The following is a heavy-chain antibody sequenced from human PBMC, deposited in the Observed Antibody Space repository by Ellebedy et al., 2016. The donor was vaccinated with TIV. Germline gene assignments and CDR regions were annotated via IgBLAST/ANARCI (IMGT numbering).Heavy chain of an antibody. CDR2: ISYDGSNK. CDR3: ARAGCSGGSCYYYYGIDV. J-gene: IGHJ6*02. D-gene: IGHD2-15*01. CDR1: GFTLSSYA. V-gene: IGHV3-30-3*01. Sequence: GESLKISCAASGFTLSSYAMHWVRQAPGKALEWVAVISYDGSNKYYAASVKGRFTISRDNSKNTLYLQMNSLRPEDTAVCYCARAGCSGGSCYYYYGIDVWGQGTTVTVSS.